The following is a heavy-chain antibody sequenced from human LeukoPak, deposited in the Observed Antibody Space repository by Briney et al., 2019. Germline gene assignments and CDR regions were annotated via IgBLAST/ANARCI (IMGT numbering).Heavy chain of an antibody. CDR3: ARAPCSGGSCYSPWFDP. D-gene: IGHD2-15*01. V-gene: IGHV3-30-3*01. CDR1: GFTFSSYA. Sequence: GGSLRLSCAASGFTFSSYAMHWVRQAPGKGLEWVAVISYDGSNKYYADSVKGRFTISRDNSKNTLYLQMNSLRAEDTAVYYCARAPCSGGSCYSPWFDPWGQGTLVTVSS. J-gene: IGHJ5*02. CDR2: ISYDGSNK.